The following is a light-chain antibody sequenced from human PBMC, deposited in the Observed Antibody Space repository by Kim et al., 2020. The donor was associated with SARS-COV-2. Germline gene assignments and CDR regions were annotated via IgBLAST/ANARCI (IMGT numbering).Light chain of an antibody. V-gene: IGKV2-30*01. J-gene: IGKJ3*01. CDR2: TAS. CDR1: PSLADRDGNIY. CDR3: MQGTNCPLT. Sequence: PAAIYCVTIPSLADRDGNIYLNWFHHRPGKSPRRLIYTASTRDSGVPDRFSGSGSGTDFTLQISRVEAEDVAVYYCMQGTNCPLTFGPGTKVDIK.